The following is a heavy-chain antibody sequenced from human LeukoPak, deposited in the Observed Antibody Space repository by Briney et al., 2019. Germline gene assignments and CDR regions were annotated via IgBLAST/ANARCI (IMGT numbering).Heavy chain of an antibody. CDR2: SGGTI. Sequence: YMSSSGGTIDYGASVKGRFTISRDNAKNSLYLEMNSLRAEDTAVYYCARLRGRYYFDYWGQGTLVTVSS. V-gene: IGHV3-11*04. CDR1: Y. J-gene: IGHJ4*02. D-gene: IGHD3-10*01. CDR3: ARLRGRYYFDY.